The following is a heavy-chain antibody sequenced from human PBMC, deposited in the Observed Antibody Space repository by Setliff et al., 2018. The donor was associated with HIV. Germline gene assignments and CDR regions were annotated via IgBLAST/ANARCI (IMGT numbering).Heavy chain of an antibody. J-gene: IGHJ4*02. CDR2: ISAYNGNT. Sequence: ASVKVSCKASGYTFSTYDITWVRQAPGQGLEWMGWISAYNGNTNYAQKLQGRVTMTTDTSTSTAYMELRSLISDDTAVYYCARNAAGATPYYDSSGYSDLDYWGQGTLVTVSS. CDR1: GYTFSTYD. D-gene: IGHD3-22*01. V-gene: IGHV1-18*01. CDR3: ARNAAGATPYYDSSGYSDLDY.